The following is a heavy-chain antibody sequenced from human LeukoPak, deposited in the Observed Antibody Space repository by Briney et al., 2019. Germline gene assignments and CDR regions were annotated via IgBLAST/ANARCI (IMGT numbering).Heavy chain of an antibody. J-gene: IGHJ3*02. Sequence: SETLSLTCSVWGGSIRNYYWMWIGQPAGKGLEWIGRIYTSGSTNYNPSLKSRVTMSVDTSKNQFSLKLRSVTAASTTVYYYAKVQRYSGDAFDIWGQGTMVTVSS. V-gene: IGHV4-4*07. CDR1: GGSIRNYY. CDR3: AKVQRYSGDAFDI. D-gene: IGHD6-13*01. CDR2: IYTSGST.